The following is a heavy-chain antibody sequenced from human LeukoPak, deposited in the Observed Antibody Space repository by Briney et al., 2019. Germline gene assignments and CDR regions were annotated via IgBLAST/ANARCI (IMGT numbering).Heavy chain of an antibody. V-gene: IGHV3-23*01. CDR3: AKDTGGYSYGTALFGY. Sequence: PGGSLRLSCAASGFTFSSYAMSWVRQAPGKGLEWVSAISGSGGSTYYADSVKGRFTISRDNSKNTLYLQMNSLRAEDTAVYYCAKDTGGYSYGTALFGYWGQGTLVTVSS. CDR1: GFTFSSYA. D-gene: IGHD5-18*01. CDR2: ISGSGGST. J-gene: IGHJ4*02.